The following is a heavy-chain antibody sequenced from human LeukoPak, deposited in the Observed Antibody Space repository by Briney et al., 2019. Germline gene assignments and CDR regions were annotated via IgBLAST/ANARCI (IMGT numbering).Heavy chain of an antibody. V-gene: IGHV3-23*01. D-gene: IGHD6-6*01. CDR3: AKDGLRLWAARPWYYFDY. J-gene: IGHJ4*02. CDR1: GLTFSNYG. CDR2: INDSGRNT. Sequence: GSLRLSCAASGLTFSNYGMSWVRQAPGKGPGWVSTINDSGRNTHYADSVKGRFTISRDNSKNMVYLQMNSLRAEAMAVYYCAKDGLRLWAARPWYYFDYWGQGTLVTVSS.